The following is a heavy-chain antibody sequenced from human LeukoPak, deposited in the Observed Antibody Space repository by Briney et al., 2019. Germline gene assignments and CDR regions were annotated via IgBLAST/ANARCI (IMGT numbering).Heavy chain of an antibody. D-gene: IGHD1-26*01. CDR1: GFTFSSYG. CDR3: AKGNSGSFGWFDP. CDR2: ISYDGSNK. Sequence: GGSLRLSCAASGFTFSSYGMHWVRQAPGKGLEWVAVISYDGSNKYYADSVKGRFTISRDNSKNTLYVQMNSLRAEDTALYYCAKGNSGSFGWFDPWGQGTLVTVSS. V-gene: IGHV3-30*18. J-gene: IGHJ5*02.